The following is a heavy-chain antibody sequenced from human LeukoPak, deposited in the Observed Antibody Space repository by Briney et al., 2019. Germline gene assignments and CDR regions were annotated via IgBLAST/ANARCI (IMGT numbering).Heavy chain of an antibody. CDR3: ARSGGGYGSGSYYYYYYMDV. CDR2: IRYDGSNK. J-gene: IGHJ6*03. Sequence: GGSLRLSCAASGFTFSSYGMHWVRQAPGKGLEWVAFIRYDGSNKYYADSVKGRFTISRDNSKNTLYLQMNSLRAEDTAVYYCARSGGGYGSGSYYYYYYMDVWGKGTTVTISS. D-gene: IGHD3-10*01. CDR1: GFTFSSYG. V-gene: IGHV3-30*02.